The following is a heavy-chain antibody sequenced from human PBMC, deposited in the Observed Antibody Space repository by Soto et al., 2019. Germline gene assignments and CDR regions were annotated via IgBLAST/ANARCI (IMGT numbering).Heavy chain of an antibody. J-gene: IGHJ4*02. CDR2: IYSGGST. Sequence: GGSLRLSCAASGFTVSSNYMSWVRQAPGKGLEWVSVIYSGGSTYYADSVKGRFTISRHNSKNTLYLQMNSLRAEDTAVYYCAREYSSGWSHFDYWGQGTLVTVSS. CDR3: AREYSSGWSHFDY. D-gene: IGHD6-19*01. V-gene: IGHV3-53*04. CDR1: GFTVSSNY.